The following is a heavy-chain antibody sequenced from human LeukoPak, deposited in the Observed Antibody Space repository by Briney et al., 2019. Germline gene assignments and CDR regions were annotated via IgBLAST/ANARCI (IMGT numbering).Heavy chain of an antibody. CDR1: GYTFNGNY. J-gene: IGHJ4*02. D-gene: IGHD2-15*01. CDR3: ARVARGGTIGWYFDY. V-gene: IGHV1-2*02. Sequence: ASVKVSCKASGYTFNGNYMHWVRQAAGQGLEWMGWINPNSGGTYHARKFQGRVSMTTDTSISTAYMELSSLISDDTAVYYCARVARGGTIGWYFDYWGQGTLVTVS. CDR2: INPNSGGT.